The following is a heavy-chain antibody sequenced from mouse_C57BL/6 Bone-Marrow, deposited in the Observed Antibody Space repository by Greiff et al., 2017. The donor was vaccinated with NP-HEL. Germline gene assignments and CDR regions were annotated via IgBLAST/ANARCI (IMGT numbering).Heavy chain of an antibody. Sequence: VKLQESGPELVKPGASVKISCKASGYTFTDYYINWVKQRPGQGLEWIGWIFPGSGSTYYNEKFKGKATLTVDKSSSTAYMLLSSLTSEDSAVYFCARGGNWDFYYFDYWGQGTTLTVSS. V-gene: IGHV1-75*01. D-gene: IGHD4-1*01. CDR3: ARGGNWDFYYFDY. J-gene: IGHJ2*01. CDR2: IFPGSGST. CDR1: GYTFTDYY.